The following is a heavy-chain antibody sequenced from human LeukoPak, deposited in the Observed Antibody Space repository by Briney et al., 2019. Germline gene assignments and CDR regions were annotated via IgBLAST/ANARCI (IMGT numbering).Heavy chain of an antibody. CDR1: GGSISSYY. Sequence: SETLSLTCTVSGGSISSYYWSWIRQPAGKGLEWIGRIYTSGSTYYNPSLKSRVTISVDTSKNQFSLKLSSVTAADTAVYYCATQPFSGSYLFDYWGQGTLVTVSS. CDR2: IYTSGST. V-gene: IGHV4-4*07. CDR3: ATQPFSGSYLFDY. D-gene: IGHD1-26*01. J-gene: IGHJ4*02.